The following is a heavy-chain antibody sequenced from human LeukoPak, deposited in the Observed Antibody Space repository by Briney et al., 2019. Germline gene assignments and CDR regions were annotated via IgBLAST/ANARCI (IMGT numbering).Heavy chain of an antibody. J-gene: IGHJ4*02. CDR2: INPNSGGT. Sequence: EASVTVSCKASGYTFTGYYMHWVRRAPGQGLEWMGWINPNSGGTNYAQKFQGRVTMTRDTSISTAYMELSRLRSDDTAVYYCAREDDEGSRRLDYWGQGTLVTVSS. D-gene: IGHD1-1*01. CDR1: GYTFTGYY. CDR3: AREDDEGSRRLDY. V-gene: IGHV1-2*02.